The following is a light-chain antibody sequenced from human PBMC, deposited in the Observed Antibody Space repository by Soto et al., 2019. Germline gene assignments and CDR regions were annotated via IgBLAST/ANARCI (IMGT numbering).Light chain of an antibody. CDR1: QSVSSS. V-gene: IGKV3-15*01. CDR3: QQYNNWPPLT. Sequence: EIVMTQSPATLSVSPGDRATLSCRASQSVSSSLAWYQQITGQAPRLLIYDASTRATGIPARFGGSGSGTEFTRTISSLQSEDFAVYYCQQYNNWPPLTFGGGTKVELK. CDR2: DAS. J-gene: IGKJ4*01.